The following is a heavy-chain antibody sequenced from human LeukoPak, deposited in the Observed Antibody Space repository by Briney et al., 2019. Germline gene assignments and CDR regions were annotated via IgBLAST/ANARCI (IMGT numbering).Heavy chain of an antibody. CDR2: IYYSGST. J-gene: IGHJ5*02. V-gene: IGHV4-39*07. D-gene: IGHD5-18*01. Sequence: SETLSLTCTVSGGSISSSSYYWGWIRQPPGKGLEWIGSIYYSGSTNYNPSLKSRVTISVDTSKNQFSLKLSSVTAADTAVYYCARVRGYSYGLNLGGWFDPWGQGTLVTVSS. CDR3: ARVRGYSYGLNLGGWFDP. CDR1: GGSISSSSYY.